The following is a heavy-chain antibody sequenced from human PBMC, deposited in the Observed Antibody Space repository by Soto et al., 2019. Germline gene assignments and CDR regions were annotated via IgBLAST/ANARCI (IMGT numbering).Heavy chain of an antibody. CDR2: ISAYNGNT. Sequence: ASVKVSCKASGYTFTSYGISWVRQVPGQGLEWMGWISAYNGNTNYAQKLQGRVTMTTDTSTSTAYMELRSLRSDDTAVYYCARIPAPVVPAAVNWFDPWGQGTLVTVSS. J-gene: IGHJ5*02. D-gene: IGHD2-2*01. V-gene: IGHV1-18*01. CDR3: ARIPAPVVPAAVNWFDP. CDR1: GYTFTSYG.